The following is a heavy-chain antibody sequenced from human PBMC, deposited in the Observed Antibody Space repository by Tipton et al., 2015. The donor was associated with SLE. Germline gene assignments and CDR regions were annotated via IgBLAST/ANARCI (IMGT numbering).Heavy chain of an antibody. V-gene: IGHV4-39*01. CDR1: GGSISSSYY. CDR3: ASIETGWFDP. D-gene: IGHD1-14*01. Sequence: TLSLTCTVSGGSISSSYYWGWIRQSPGKGLEWIATIYYSGSAYYNPSLKSRIAISVDTSKNQFSLKLSSVTAADTAVYYCASIETGWFDPWGQGTLVTVSS. CDR2: IYYSGSA. J-gene: IGHJ5*02.